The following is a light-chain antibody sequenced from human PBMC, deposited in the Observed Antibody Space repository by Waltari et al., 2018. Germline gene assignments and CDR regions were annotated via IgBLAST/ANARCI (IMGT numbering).Light chain of an antibody. CDR3: AAWDDSLNGWV. Sequence: QSVLTQPPLASGTPGQRVTISCSGSSSNIGSNTVNWYQQLPGTAPKLLIYSNNPRPSGVPDRFSGSKSGTSASLAISGLQSEDEADYYCAAWDDSLNGWVFGGGTKLTVL. CDR2: SNN. V-gene: IGLV1-44*01. CDR1: SSNIGSNT. J-gene: IGLJ3*02.